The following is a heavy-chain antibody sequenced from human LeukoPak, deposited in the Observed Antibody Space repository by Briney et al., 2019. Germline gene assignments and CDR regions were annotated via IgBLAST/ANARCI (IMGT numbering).Heavy chain of an antibody. D-gene: IGHD3-10*01. CDR1: GFPFSDDW. Sequence: GGSLRLSCAASGFPFSDDWMSWVRQAPGKGLEWVGRIKKKADGGTTDYAAPVKGRSTISRDDSKNMLYLEMNNLKIEDTAVYYCTTVTMVRDYDYWGQGTLVTVSS. V-gene: IGHV3-15*01. J-gene: IGHJ4*02. CDR3: TTVTMVRDYDY. CDR2: IKKKADGGTT.